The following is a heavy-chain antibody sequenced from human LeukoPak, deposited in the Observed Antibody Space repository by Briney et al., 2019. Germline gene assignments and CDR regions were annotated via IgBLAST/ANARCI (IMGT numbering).Heavy chain of an antibody. J-gene: IGHJ4*02. CDR3: ARDVRVASAGQFDY. CDR1: GGTFSSYA. V-gene: IGHV1-69*13. D-gene: IGHD6-13*01. Sequence: SVKVSCKASGGTFSSYAISWVRQAPGQGLEWMGGIIPIFGTANYAQKFQGRVTITADESTSTAYMELSSLRSEDTAVYYCARDVRVASAGQFDYWGQGTLVTVSS. CDR2: IIPIFGTA.